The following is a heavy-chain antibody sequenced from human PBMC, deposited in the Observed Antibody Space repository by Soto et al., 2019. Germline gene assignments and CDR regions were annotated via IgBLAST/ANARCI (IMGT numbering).Heavy chain of an antibody. D-gene: IGHD3-9*01. CDR2: ISSDGSST. CDR1: GFPFSSYW. J-gene: IGHJ4*02. CDR3: AAEGGIDYDILTGPFDY. V-gene: IGHV3-74*01. Sequence: GGSLSLSCAASGFPFSSYWMHWVRQAPGKGLVWVSRISSDGSSTSHADSVKGRFTISRDNAKNTLYLQMNSLRAEDTAVYYCAAEGGIDYDILTGPFDYWGQGTLVTVSS.